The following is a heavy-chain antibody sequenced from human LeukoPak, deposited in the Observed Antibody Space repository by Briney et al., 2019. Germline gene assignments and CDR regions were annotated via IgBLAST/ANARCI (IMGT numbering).Heavy chain of an antibody. V-gene: IGHV4-4*02. D-gene: IGHD3-10*01. J-gene: IGHJ4*02. CDR3: ARADFEARGSFDY. CDR1: GGSISSSNW. Sequence: SETLSLTCAVSGGSISSSNWWRWVRQPPGKGLEWIGEIYHSGSTNYNPSLKSRVTISVDKSKNQFSLKLSSVTAADTAVYYCARADFEARGSFDYWGQGTLVTVSS. CDR2: IYHSGST.